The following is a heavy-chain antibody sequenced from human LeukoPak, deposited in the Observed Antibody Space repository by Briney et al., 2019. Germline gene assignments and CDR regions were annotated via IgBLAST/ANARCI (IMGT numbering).Heavy chain of an antibody. CDR1: GGTFSSYA. J-gene: IGHJ4*02. CDR2: IIPILGIA. V-gene: IGHV1-69*04. D-gene: IGHD6-19*01. Sequence: SVKVSCKASGGTFSSYAISWVRQAPGQGLEWMGRIIPILGIANYAQKFQGRVTITADKSTSTAYMELSSLRSEDTAVYYCARDSVAVAGIPFDYWGQGTLVTVSS. CDR3: ARDSVAVAGIPFDY.